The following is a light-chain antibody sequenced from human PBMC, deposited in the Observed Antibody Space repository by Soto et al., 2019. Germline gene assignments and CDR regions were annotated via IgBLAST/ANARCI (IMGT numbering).Light chain of an antibody. CDR3: QQRSNWPPT. CDR1: QSVSSY. V-gene: IGKV3-11*01. CDR2: DAS. J-gene: IGKJ1*01. Sequence: EIVLTQSPATLSLSPGERATLSCRASQSVSSYLAWYQQKPGQAPRLLSYDASHRATGIPARVSGRGSGADFTLTIASLQSEDCAVYYCQQRSNWPPTFGQGTKVDIK.